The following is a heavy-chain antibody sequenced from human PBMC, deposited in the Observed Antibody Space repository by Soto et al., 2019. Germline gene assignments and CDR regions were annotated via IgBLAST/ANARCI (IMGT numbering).Heavy chain of an antibody. CDR2: INPNSGGT. D-gene: IGHD2-2*01. Sequence: QVQLVQSGAEVKKPGASVKVSCKASGYTFTGYYMHWVRQAPGQGLEWMGWINPNSGGTNYAQKFQGRVTMTRDTSISTAYMELSRLRSDDTAVYYCARVYCSSTSCYDDAFDIWGQGTMVTVSS. CDR3: ARVYCSSTSCYDDAFDI. V-gene: IGHV1-2*02. CDR1: GYTFTGYY. J-gene: IGHJ3*02.